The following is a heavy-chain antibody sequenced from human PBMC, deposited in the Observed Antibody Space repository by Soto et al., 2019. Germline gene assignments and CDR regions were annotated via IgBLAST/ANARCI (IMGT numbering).Heavy chain of an antibody. J-gene: IGHJ5*02. D-gene: IGHD1-26*01. CDR3: AREGGSYYSPWFDP. CDR1: GGTFSSYA. Sequence: GASVKVSCKASGGTFSSYAISWVRQAPGQGLEWMGGIIPIFGTANYAQKFQGRVTITADESTSTAYMELSSLRSEDTAVYYCAREGGSYYSPWFDPWGQGTLVTVSS. V-gene: IGHV1-69*13. CDR2: IIPIFGTA.